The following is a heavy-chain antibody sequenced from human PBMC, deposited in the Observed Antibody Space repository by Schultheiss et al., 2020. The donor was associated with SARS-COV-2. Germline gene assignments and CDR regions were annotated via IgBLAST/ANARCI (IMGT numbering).Heavy chain of an antibody. CDR2: IYYSGST. V-gene: IGHV4-61*05. J-gene: IGHJ4*02. Sequence: SETLSLTCTVSGGSISSSSYYWGWIRQPPGKGLEWIGYIYYSGSTNYNPSLKSRVTISVDTSKNQFSLKLSSVTAADTAVYYCARNRRMAADYWGQGTLVTVSS. D-gene: IGHD5-24*01. CDR3: ARNRRMAADY. CDR1: GGSISSSSYY.